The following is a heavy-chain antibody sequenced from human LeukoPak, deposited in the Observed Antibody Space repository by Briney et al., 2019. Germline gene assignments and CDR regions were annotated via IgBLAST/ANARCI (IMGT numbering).Heavy chain of an antibody. V-gene: IGHV3-33*06. CDR3: AKDLDYYDSSGSDY. CDR2: IWYDGSNK. Sequence: GGSLRLSCAASGFTFSSYGMHWVRQAPGKGLEWVAVIWYDGSNKYYADSVKGRFTISRDNPKNTLYLQMNSLRAEDTAVYYCAKDLDYYDSSGSDYWGQGTLVTVSS. CDR1: GFTFSSYG. J-gene: IGHJ4*02. D-gene: IGHD3-22*01.